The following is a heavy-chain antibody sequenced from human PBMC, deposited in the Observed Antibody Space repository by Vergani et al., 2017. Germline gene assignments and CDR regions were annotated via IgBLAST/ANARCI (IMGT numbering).Heavy chain of an antibody. J-gene: IGHJ5*02. CDR2: IWYDGSNK. D-gene: IGHD3-10*01. V-gene: IGHV3-33*01. CDR3: ARDSGFIVRGEHWFDP. Sequence: QVQLVESGGGVVQPGRSLRLSCAASGFTFSSYGMHWVRQAPGKGLEWVAVIWYDGSNKFYADSVKGRFTISRDNSKNTWYLQMNSLRAEDTAVYYCARDSGFIVRGEHWFDPWGQGTLVTVSS. CDR1: GFTFSSYG.